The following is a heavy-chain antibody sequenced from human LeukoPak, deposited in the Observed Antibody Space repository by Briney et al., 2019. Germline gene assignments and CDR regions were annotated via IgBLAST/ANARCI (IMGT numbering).Heavy chain of an antibody. CDR2: INHSGST. J-gene: IGHJ4*02. CDR1: GGSFSGYY. CDR3: ARGLRRTDY. D-gene: IGHD4-17*01. Sequence: SETLSLTCAVYGGSFSGYYWSWIRQPPGKGLEWIGEINHSGSTNYNPSLKSRVTISVDTSKNQFSLKLSSVTAADTAVYYCARGLRRTDYWGQGTPVTVSS. V-gene: IGHV4-34*01.